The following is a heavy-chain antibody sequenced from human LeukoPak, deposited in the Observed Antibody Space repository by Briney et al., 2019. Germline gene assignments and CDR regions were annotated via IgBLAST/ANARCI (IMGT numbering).Heavy chain of an antibody. CDR3: AKYYDFWSGYYDI. Sequence: PSETLSLTCTVSGGSVSSYYWSWIRQPAGKGLEWIGRINPSGSTNHNPSLKSRLTMSVDTSKNQFSLKLSSVTAADTAVYYCAKYYDFWSGYYDIWGQGTMVTVSS. J-gene: IGHJ3*02. V-gene: IGHV4-4*07. CDR2: INPSGST. D-gene: IGHD3-3*01. CDR1: GGSVSSYY.